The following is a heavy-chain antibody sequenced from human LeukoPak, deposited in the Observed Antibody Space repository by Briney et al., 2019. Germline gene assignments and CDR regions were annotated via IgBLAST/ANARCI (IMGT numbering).Heavy chain of an antibody. CDR3: ARLGTPYFYYYMDV. V-gene: IGHV5-51*01. Sequence: VESLNLSCKASGYTFSDTFSNYWIAWVRQMPGKGLEWMGIIYPGDSETKYSPSFEGQVTFSADKSNSIVYLHWSSLKASDTAMYYCARLGTPYFYYYMDVWGEGTTVTVSS. J-gene: IGHJ6*03. CDR1: GYTFSDTFSNYW. CDR2: IYPGDSET. D-gene: IGHD3-9*01.